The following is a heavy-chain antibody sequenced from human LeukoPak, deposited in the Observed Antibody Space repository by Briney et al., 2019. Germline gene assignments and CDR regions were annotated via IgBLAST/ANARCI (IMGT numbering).Heavy chain of an antibody. V-gene: IGHV4-39*01. J-gene: IGHJ4*02. CDR1: GGSISSSSYY. CDR3: ASCDDYSGSPYFGY. D-gene: IGHD1-26*01. Sequence: SETLSLTCTVSGGSISSSSYYWGWIRQPPGKGLEWIGSIYYSGSTYYNPSLKSRVTISVDTSKNQFSLKLSSVTAADTAVYYCASCDDYSGSPYFGYWGQGTLVTVSS. CDR2: IYYSGST.